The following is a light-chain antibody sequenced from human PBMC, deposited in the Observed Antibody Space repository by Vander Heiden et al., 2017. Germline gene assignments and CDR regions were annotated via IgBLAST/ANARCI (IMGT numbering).Light chain of an antibody. V-gene: IGLV2-11*01. J-gene: IGLJ3*02. Sequence: QSALTQPRSVSGSPGQSVSISCTGTSSDIGAYNYVSWYQQHPGKAPKVVIYDVNKRPSGVPGRFSGSKAGNTASLTISGLQPEDEADYYCVSYAGNYRRVFGGGTMLTVL. CDR1: SSDIGAYNY. CDR3: VSYAGNYRRV. CDR2: DVN.